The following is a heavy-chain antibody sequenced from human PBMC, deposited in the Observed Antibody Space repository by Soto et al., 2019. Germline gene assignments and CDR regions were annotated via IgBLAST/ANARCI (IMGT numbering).Heavy chain of an antibody. V-gene: IGHV3-23*01. CDR2: ISGSGGST. Sequence: GGSLRLSCAASGFTFSSYAMSWVRQAPGKGLEWVSAISGSGGSTYYADSVKGRFTISRDNSKNTLYLQMNSLRAEDTAVYYCANNAVPAAILPPEWIAAAGVYDYWGQGTLVTVSS. CDR1: GFTFSSYA. D-gene: IGHD2-2*01. CDR3: ANNAVPAAILPPEWIAAAGVYDY. J-gene: IGHJ4*02.